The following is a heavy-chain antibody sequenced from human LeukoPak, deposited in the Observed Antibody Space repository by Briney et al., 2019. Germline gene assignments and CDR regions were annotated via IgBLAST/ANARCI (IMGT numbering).Heavy chain of an antibody. CDR2: ISSSGSTI. V-gene: IGHV3-11*04. CDR3: ARDSDIVVAFDY. J-gene: IGHJ4*02. CDR1: GFTFSDYY. D-gene: IGHD2-2*01. Sequence: PGGSLRLSCADSGFTFSDYYMSWIRQAPGKGLEWVSYISSSGSTIYYADSVKGRFTISRDNAKNSLYLQMNSLRAEDTAVYYCARDSDIVVAFDYWGQGTLVTVSS.